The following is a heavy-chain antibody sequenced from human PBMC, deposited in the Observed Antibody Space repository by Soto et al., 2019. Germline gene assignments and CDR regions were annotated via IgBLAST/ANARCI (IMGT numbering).Heavy chain of an antibody. CDR1: GFAFSTFE. D-gene: IGHD1-26*01. J-gene: IGHJ6*02. CDR3: ASIRETDYYHLDV. Sequence: GGSLRLSCAASGFAFSTFEMNWVRQAPGKRLEWVSYMSIDGGAVYYADSVKGRFTISRDNSKNSLYLQMNSLRAEDTAIYYCASIRETDYYHLDVGGQGTTVTVSS. V-gene: IGHV3-48*03. CDR2: MSIDGGAV.